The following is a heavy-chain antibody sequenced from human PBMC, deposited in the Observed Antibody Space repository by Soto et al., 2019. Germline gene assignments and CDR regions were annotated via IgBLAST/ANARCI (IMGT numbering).Heavy chain of an antibody. CDR2: IYPGDSDT. CDR1: GHSFTSYW. CDR3: ARVPGSTTRDFDS. D-gene: IGHD1-26*01. J-gene: IGHJ4*02. Sequence: PGESLKISCNGSGHSFTSYWIGWVRQMPGKGLEWMGIIYPGDSDTRYSPPFQGQVTISVDKSISTAYLQWSSLKASDTAMYYCARVPGSTTRDFDSWGQGTLVTVSS. V-gene: IGHV5-51*01.